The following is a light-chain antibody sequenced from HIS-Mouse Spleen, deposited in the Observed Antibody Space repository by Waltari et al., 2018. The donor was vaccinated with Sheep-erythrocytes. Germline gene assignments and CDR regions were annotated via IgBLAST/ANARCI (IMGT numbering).Light chain of an antibody. V-gene: IGLV2-23*01. CDR3: CSYAGSSTPRV. CDR1: SSDVGSYNL. CDR2: EGS. Sequence: QSALTQPASVSGSPGQSITISCPGTSSDVGSYNLVSWYQQHPGKAPKLMVYEGSKRPSGVSNLSSVSKSGNTASPTISGLQAEDEADYYCCSYAGSSTPRVFGGGTKLTVL. J-gene: IGLJ3*02.